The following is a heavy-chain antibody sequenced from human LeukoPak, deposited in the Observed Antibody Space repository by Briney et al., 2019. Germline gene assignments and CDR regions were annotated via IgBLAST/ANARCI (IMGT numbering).Heavy chain of an antibody. D-gene: IGHD2-2*01. Sequence: GGSLRLSCAASGFTFDEFALHWVRQAPGKGLEWVSFVSGDGGRTDYADSVKGRFTISRDNSKNSLYLQMNSLTAEDTAFYFCARDRMSRAPTYFHHWGQGTLVTVSA. CDR3: ARDRMSRAPTYFHH. CDR1: GFTFDEFA. J-gene: IGHJ1*01. V-gene: IGHV3-43*02. CDR2: VSGDGGRT.